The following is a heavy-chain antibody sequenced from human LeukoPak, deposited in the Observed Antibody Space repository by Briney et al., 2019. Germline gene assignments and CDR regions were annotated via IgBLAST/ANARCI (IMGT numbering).Heavy chain of an antibody. D-gene: IGHD1/OR15-1a*01. V-gene: IGHV3-48*01. CDR1: GFTFSTHS. Sequence: GRSLRLSCAASGFTFSTHSMNWVRQAPGRGLEWVSYMRNSGDLTYYEESVKGRFTISRDNAKSSLYLQMNSLRAEDTAVYYCASSKWNNVGHFVYWGQGTLVTVTP. CDR2: MRNSGDLT. J-gene: IGHJ4*02. CDR3: ASSKWNNVGHFVY.